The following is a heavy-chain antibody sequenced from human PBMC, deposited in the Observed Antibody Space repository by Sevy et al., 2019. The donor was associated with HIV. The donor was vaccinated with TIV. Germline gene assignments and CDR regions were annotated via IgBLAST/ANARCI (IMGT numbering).Heavy chain of an antibody. CDR2: ISYDGNNR. J-gene: IGHJ6*02. CDR1: GFTFSSYG. V-gene: IGHV3-30-3*01. CDR3: ARGLAALPGYYYGMDV. D-gene: IGHD6-6*01. Sequence: GGSLRLSCAASGFTFSSYGVNWVRQAPGKGLEWVAVISYDGNNRYFADSVKGRFTISRDNSKNTLYLQMNSLRADDTAVYYCARGLAALPGYYYGMDVWGLGTTVTVSS.